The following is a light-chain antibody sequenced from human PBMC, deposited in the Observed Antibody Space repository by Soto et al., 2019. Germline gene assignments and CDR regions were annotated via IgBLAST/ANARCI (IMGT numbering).Light chain of an antibody. CDR3: QSYDSSLSGYV. J-gene: IGLJ1*01. CDR1: SSNIGAGYD. Sequence: QSVLTQPPSESGAPGQRVTISCTGSSSNIGAGYDLHWYQQLPGTAPKLLIYDDNNRPSGVPERFSGSTSGTSASLAITGLQAEDQADYYCQSYDSSLSGYVFGTGTNLTVL. CDR2: DDN. V-gene: IGLV1-40*01.